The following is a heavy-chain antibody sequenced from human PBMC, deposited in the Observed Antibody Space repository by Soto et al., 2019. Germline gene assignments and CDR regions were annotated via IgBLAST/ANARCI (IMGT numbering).Heavy chain of an antibody. CDR1: GGTFSSYA. CDR3: ARDTMMTPAYYFDY. V-gene: IGHV1-69*06. D-gene: IGHD3-22*01. CDR2: IIPIFGTA. J-gene: IGHJ4*02. Sequence: SVKVSCKASGGTFSSYAISWVRQAPGQGLEWMGGIIPIFGTANYAQKFQGRVTITADKSTSTAYMELSSLRSEDTAVYYCARDTMMTPAYYFDYWGQGTLVTVSS.